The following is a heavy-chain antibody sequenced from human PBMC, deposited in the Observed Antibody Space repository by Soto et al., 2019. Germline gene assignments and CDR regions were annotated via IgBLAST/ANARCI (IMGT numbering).Heavy chain of an antibody. Sequence: GGSLRLSCAASGFTFSSYSMNWVRQAPGKGLEWVSYISSSSSTIYYADSVKGRFTISRDNAKNSLYLQMNSLRAEDTAVYYCAKPYRGYSYGYHHRHRYYMDVWGKGTTVTVSS. V-gene: IGHV3-48*01. J-gene: IGHJ6*03. CDR3: AKPYRGYSYGYHHRHRYYMDV. CDR2: ISSSSSTI. CDR1: GFTFSSYS. D-gene: IGHD5-18*01.